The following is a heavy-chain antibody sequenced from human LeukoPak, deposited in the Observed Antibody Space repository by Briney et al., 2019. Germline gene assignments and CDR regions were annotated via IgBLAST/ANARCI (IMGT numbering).Heavy chain of an antibody. CDR1: GFTFTSSA. D-gene: IGHD1-26*01. CDR3: AKDLPEVGPSDAFDI. Sequence: SVKVSCKASGFTFTSSAVQWVRQARGQRLEWIGWIVVGSGNTNYAQKFQERVTITRDTSASTAYMELSSLRAEDTAVYYCAKDLPEVGPSDAFDIWGQGTMVTVSS. J-gene: IGHJ3*02. CDR2: IVVGSGNT. V-gene: IGHV1-58*01.